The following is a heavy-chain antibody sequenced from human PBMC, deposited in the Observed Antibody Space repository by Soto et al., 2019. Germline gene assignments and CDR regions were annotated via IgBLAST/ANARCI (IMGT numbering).Heavy chain of an antibody. V-gene: IGHV1-69*01. D-gene: IGHD6-13*01. J-gene: IGHJ4*02. Sequence: QVQLVQAGAEVKKPGSSVKVSCKASGGTLSRSAISWLRQAPVQGLEWMGGIIPIFGPAIYAQKFRGRVSIMAGESTRTAYMEMSSLRSEDTAVYYCGTGSSWTKVESWGQGTLGTVSS. CDR2: IIPIFGPA. CDR3: GTGSSWTKVES. CDR1: GGTLSRSA.